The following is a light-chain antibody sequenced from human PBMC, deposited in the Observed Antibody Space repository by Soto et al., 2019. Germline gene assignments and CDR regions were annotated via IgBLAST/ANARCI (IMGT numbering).Light chain of an antibody. CDR3: SSYTTTNTLYV. CDR1: NSDVGAYNY. J-gene: IGLJ1*01. CDR2: EVS. Sequence: QSALTQPASVSGSPGPSITISCTGTNSDVGAYNYVSWYQQQPGKAPKLLIFEVSHRPSGVSNRFSGSKSGNTASLTISGLQAEDEADYYCSSYTTTNTLYVFGPGTKLTVL. V-gene: IGLV2-14*01.